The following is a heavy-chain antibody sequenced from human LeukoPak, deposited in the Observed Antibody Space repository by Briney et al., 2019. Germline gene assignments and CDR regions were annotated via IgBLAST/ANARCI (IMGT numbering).Heavy chain of an antibody. CDR3: AKIPADWFDP. J-gene: IGHJ5*02. D-gene: IGHD6-19*01. Sequence: SETLSLTCTVSGYSISSGYYWGWIRQPPGKGLEWIGSIYHSGSTYYNPSLKSRVTISVDTSKNQFSLKLSSVTAADTAVYYCAKIPADWFDPWGRGTRVTVSS. CDR1: GYSISSGYY. CDR2: IYHSGST. V-gene: IGHV4-38-2*02.